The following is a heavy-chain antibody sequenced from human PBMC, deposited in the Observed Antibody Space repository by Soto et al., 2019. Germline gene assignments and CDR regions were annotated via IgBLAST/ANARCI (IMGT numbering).Heavy chain of an antibody. V-gene: IGHV4-59*01. J-gene: IGHJ3*01. D-gene: IGHD3-10*01. CDR3: ARVWGGAFDF. Sequence: SETLSLTCTVSGGSISSYYWSWIRQPPGKGLEWIGYIYYSGSINYNPSLKSRVTISVDTSKNQFSLKLSSVTAADTAVYYCARVWGGAFDFWGQGTMVT. CDR1: GGSISSYY. CDR2: IYYSGSI.